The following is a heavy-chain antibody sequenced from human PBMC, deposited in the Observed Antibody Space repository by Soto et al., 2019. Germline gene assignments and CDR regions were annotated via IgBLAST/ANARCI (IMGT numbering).Heavy chain of an antibody. CDR3: ARGKGSSGGYFDY. D-gene: IGHD3-22*01. J-gene: IGHJ4*02. V-gene: IGHV4-61*01. CDR2: LFSSGST. Sequence: TLSLTCNVSGGSVSGGSYYWSWIRQPPGKGLEWIGYLFSSGSTNYNRSLKSRVSVSVDTSRNQFSLKVSSVTAADTAVYYCARGKGSSGGYFDYWGRGTLVTVSS. CDR1: GGSVSGGSYY.